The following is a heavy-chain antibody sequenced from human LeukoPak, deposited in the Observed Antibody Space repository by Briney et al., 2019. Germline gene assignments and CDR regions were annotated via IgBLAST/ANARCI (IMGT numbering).Heavy chain of an antibody. V-gene: IGHV3-30*18. J-gene: IGHJ4*02. CDR1: GFTFSNFG. CDR3: AKDRSTGYVDY. CDR2: ISYDGSNK. Sequence: PGGSLRLSCAPSGFTFSNFGMHWVRQAPGRGLEWVSVISYDGSNKCYADSVKGRFTISRDNSKNMVYLQMNSLRAEDTGVYYCAKDRSTGYVDYWGQGTLVTVSS. D-gene: IGHD2-8*02.